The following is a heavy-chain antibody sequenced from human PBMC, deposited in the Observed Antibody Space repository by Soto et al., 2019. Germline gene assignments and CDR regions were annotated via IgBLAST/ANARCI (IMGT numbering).Heavy chain of an antibody. V-gene: IGHV4-59*01. Sequence: SETLSLTCTVSGASISSYYWSWVRQPPGKGLEWVGYIYYSGSTNYNPSLKSRVTISIDTSKNQFSLKLSSVTTADTAMYYCAIITAVAGYWGQGTXVTVSS. D-gene: IGHD2-15*01. CDR2: IYYSGST. CDR1: GASISSYY. J-gene: IGHJ4*02. CDR3: AIITAVAGY.